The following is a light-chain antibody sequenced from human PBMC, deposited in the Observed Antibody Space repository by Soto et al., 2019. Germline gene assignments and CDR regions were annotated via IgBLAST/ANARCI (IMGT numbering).Light chain of an antibody. Sequence: EIVLTQSPGTLSFSPGEISTLSSRASQSVSSSYLSWYKQKPGQAPMLLIYGAASRATGIPDRFSGSGSGRDFTIKIRRMEHEDLAVSCCKQYGSLSKWTFGQGAKVYI. CDR2: GAA. V-gene: IGKV3-20*01. J-gene: IGKJ1*01. CDR3: KQYGSLSKWT. CDR1: QSVSSSY.